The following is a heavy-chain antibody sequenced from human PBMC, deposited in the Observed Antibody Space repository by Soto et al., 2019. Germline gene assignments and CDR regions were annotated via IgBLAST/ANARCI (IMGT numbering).Heavy chain of an antibody. CDR1: GFPFSNYA. CDR2: LSGSGVGT. J-gene: IGHJ4*02. CDR3: AKIESRFFYDSTGYYPFDY. V-gene: IGHV3-23*01. D-gene: IGHD3-22*01. Sequence: GGSLRLSCAASGFPFSNYAMTWVRQAPGTGLEWVSALSGSGVGTYYADSVMGRFTISRDNSKNTVYLQMNSLRAEDTAVYYCAKIESRFFYDSTGYYPFDYWGQGTLVTVSS.